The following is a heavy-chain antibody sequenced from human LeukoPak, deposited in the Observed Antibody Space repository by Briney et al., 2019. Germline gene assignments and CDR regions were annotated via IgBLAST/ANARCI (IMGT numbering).Heavy chain of an antibody. CDR3: ARTSTVSGVTYFDY. Sequence: SETLSLTCTVSGGSISSSSYYWGWIRQPPGKGLEWIGSIYYSGSTYYNPSLKSRVTISVDTSKNQFSLKLSSVTAADTAVYHCARTSTVSGVTYFDYWGQGTLVTVSS. CDR2: IYYSGST. J-gene: IGHJ4*02. CDR1: GGSISSSSYY. D-gene: IGHD3-10*01. V-gene: IGHV4-39*01.